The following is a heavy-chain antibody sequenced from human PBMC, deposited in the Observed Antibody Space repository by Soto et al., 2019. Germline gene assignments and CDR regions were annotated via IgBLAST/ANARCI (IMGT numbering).Heavy chain of an antibody. Sequence: QVQLQESGPGLVIPSQTLTLTCAVSGASIDNNGYSWTWIRQHPGKGLEWIGTNNNRGDTYYNPSLKIRLTISLDTSQNHFSLRLNAVTAADTATYDCARGGSGWKALNWFDPWGQGIMVTVSS. V-gene: IGHV4-31*11. CDR2: NNNRGDT. CDR1: GASIDNNGYS. J-gene: IGHJ5*02. CDR3: ARGGSGWKALNWFDP. D-gene: IGHD6-19*01.